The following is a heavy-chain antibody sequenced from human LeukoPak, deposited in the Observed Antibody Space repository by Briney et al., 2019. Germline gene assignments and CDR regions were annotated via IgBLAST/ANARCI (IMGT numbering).Heavy chain of an antibody. Sequence: GGSLRLSCAASGFTFSSIAMSWVRQAPGKGLEWVSTISGSGGTPYYADSVRGRFTTSRDNSKNTLGLQMNSLRVDDTAIYYCIPRGILHSWGQGTLVTVSS. CDR1: GFTFSSIA. CDR3: IPRGILHS. D-gene: IGHD3-16*01. CDR2: ISGSGGTP. J-gene: IGHJ5*02. V-gene: IGHV3-23*01.